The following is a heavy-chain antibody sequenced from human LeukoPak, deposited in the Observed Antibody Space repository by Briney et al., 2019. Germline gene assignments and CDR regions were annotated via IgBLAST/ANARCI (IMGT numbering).Heavy chain of an antibody. V-gene: IGHV3-30*02. Sequence: GSLRLSCAASGFTFSSYGMHWVRQAPGKGLEWVAFIRYDGSNKYYADSVKGRFTISRDNSKNTLYLQMNSLRAEDTAVYYCARDQVGYGSGSYVSYWGQGTLVTVSS. J-gene: IGHJ4*02. CDR3: ARDQVGYGSGSYVSY. D-gene: IGHD3-10*01. CDR1: GFTFSSYG. CDR2: IRYDGSNK.